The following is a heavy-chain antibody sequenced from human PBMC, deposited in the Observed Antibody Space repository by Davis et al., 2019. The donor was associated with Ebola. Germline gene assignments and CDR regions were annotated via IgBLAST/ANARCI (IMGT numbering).Heavy chain of an antibody. CDR1: GFTFSSYA. Sequence: GGSLRLSCAASGFTFSSYAMTWVRQAPGKGLEWVSAISGSGGSTYYADSVKGRFTISRDNSKKTLYLQMNSLRAEDTAVYYCARVGCSGGSCYGLDVWGQGTTVTVSS. CDR2: ISGSGGST. CDR3: ARVGCSGGSCYGLDV. J-gene: IGHJ6*02. V-gene: IGHV3-23*01. D-gene: IGHD2-15*01.